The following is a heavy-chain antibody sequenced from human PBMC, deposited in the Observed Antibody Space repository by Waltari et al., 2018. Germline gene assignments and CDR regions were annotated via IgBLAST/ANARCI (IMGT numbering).Heavy chain of an antibody. CDR2: ISGSSSSI. V-gene: IGHV3-21*06. Sequence: CAASGFTFSIYGMNWVRQAPGRGLEWVASISGSSSSIFYTESVKGRFTISRDNAKNSVYRQMNTLRAEDTAVYSCARGSQAEWLLNDHWGQGTLVTVSS. J-gene: IGHJ4*01. D-gene: IGHD3-3*01. CDR3: ARGSQAEWLLNDH. CDR1: GFTFSIYG.